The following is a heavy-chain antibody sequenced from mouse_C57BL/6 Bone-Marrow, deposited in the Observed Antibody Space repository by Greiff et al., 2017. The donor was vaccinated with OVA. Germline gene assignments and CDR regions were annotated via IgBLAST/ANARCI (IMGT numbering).Heavy chain of an antibody. CDR2: IYPRSGNT. D-gene: IGHD2-3*01. CDR3: ARQGWLLGYFDV. J-gene: IGHJ1*03. V-gene: IGHV1-81*01. Sequence: VQLVESGAELARPGASVKLSCKASGYTFTSYGISWVKQSTGQGLEWIGEIYPRSGNTYYNEKFKGKATLTADKSSSTAYMELRSLTSEDSAVYFCARQGWLLGYFDVWGTGTTVTVAS. CDR1: GYTFTSYG.